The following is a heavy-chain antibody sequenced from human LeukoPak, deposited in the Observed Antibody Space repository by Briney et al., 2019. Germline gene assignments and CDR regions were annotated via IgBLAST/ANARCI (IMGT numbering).Heavy chain of an antibody. CDR1: GFTFAEYA. J-gene: IGHJ5*02. CDR2: ISWDSGSI. V-gene: IGHV3-9*01. Sequence: GGALRLSCAASGFTFAEYAMHWVRQGPGKGREWVSGISWDSGSIGYAESVKGRFTISRDNAKNSLYLQMNSQRADHTAVYYCAGTPITVIHSGGVQSPWGQGTLVTVSS. D-gene: IGHD3-22*01. CDR3: AGTPITVIHSGGVQSP.